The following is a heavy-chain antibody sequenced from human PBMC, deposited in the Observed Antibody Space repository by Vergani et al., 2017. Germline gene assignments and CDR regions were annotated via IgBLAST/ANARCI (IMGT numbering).Heavy chain of an antibody. CDR2: ISVSGGIT. V-gene: IGHV3-23*01. J-gene: IGHJ3*02. D-gene: IGHD3-22*01. Sequence: EVQLLESGGGLVQPGVSLRLSCAASGFTFSSYAMIWVRQSPGKGLEWVSAISVSGGITYFADSVKGRFTFSRDNSKNTLYLQMNSLRAEDTAVYYCAKSGSDYYYNSSGYQSDAFDIWGQGTMVTVSS. CDR1: GFTFSSYA. CDR3: AKSGSDYYYNSSGYQSDAFDI.